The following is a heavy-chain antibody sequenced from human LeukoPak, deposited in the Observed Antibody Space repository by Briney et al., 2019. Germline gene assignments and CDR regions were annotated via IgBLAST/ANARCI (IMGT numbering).Heavy chain of an antibody. CDR1: GGSISSYC. Sequence: SETLSLTCTVSGGSISSYCWSWIRQPPGKGLEWIGYIYYSGSTNYNPSLKSRFTISVDTSKNQLSLKLSSVTAADTAVYYCARDRGIAVANPYGMEVWGQGTTVTVSS. J-gene: IGHJ6*02. CDR2: IYYSGST. V-gene: IGHV4-59*01. CDR3: ARDRGIAVANPYGMEV. D-gene: IGHD6-19*01.